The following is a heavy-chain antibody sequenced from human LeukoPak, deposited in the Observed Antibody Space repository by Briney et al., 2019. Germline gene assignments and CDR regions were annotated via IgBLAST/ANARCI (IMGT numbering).Heavy chain of an antibody. V-gene: IGHV3-11*04. Sequence: GGSLRLSCAASEFTFSDYYMSWVRQAPGKGLEWVSYISSISSTMYYADSVKGRFTISRDNSKNTLYLQMNSLRAEDTAVYYCAKELWFGELWRPSIFDYWGQGTLVTVSS. CDR3: AKELWFGELWRPSIFDY. CDR1: EFTFSDYY. J-gene: IGHJ4*02. D-gene: IGHD3-10*01. CDR2: ISSISSTM.